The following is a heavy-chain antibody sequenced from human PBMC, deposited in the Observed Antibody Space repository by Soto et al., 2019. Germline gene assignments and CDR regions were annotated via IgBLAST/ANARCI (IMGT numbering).Heavy chain of an antibody. D-gene: IGHD1-26*01. Sequence: QVQLQESGPRLVEASQTLSLTCTVSNASIPSSRYYWSWVRQPPGKRLEWIGYIYHSGSTFYSPSLQSRLTMSVDTSKNQFSLTLRSVTAADTAVYHCARMSGTYYVPDYWGQGTLVTVSS. CDR3: ARMSGTYYVPDY. J-gene: IGHJ4*02. V-gene: IGHV4-31*03. CDR1: NASIPSSRYY. CDR2: IYHSGST.